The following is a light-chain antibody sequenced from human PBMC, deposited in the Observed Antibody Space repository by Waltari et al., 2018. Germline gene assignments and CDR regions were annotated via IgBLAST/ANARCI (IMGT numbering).Light chain of an antibody. CDR1: NYNIGNNF. V-gene: IGLV1-47*01. Sequence: QSVLSQPPSASGTPGQRVTISCSGSNYNIGNNFVYWYHQLPGTAPKLLIYRNNPRPSGVPDRFSGSKSGTSAFLAISGLRSEYEADYYCASWDGSLGGVIFGGGTKLTVL. CDR3: ASWDGSLGGVI. J-gene: IGLJ2*01. CDR2: RNN.